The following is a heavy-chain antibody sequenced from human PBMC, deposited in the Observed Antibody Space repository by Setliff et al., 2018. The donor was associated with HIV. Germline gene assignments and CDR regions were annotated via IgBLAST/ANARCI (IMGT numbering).Heavy chain of an antibody. D-gene: IGHD3-10*01. CDR1: GGSISSSNW. CDR3: ARVITMVWTTFDP. CDR2: IYHSGGT. J-gene: IGHJ5*02. Sequence: SETLSLTCAVSGGSISSSNWWSWVRQPPGKGLEWIGEIYHSGGTNYNPSLKSRVTISLDESKNHFSLELRSVTAADTAVYYCARVITMVWTTFDPWGQVTLVTVSS. V-gene: IGHV4-4*02.